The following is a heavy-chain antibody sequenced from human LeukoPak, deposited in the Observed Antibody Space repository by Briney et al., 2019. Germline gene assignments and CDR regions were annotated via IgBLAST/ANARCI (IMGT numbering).Heavy chain of an antibody. CDR3: ARARIAVAGTFDY. J-gene: IGHJ4*02. CDR1: GYTFTSYA. CDR2: INAGNGNT. D-gene: IGHD6-19*01. Sequence: ASVKVSCKASGYTFTSYAMHWVRQAPGQRLEWMGWINAGNGNTKYSQKFQGRVTITRDTSASTAYMELSSLRSEDTAVYYCARARIAVAGTFDYWAREPWSPSPQ. V-gene: IGHV1-3*01.